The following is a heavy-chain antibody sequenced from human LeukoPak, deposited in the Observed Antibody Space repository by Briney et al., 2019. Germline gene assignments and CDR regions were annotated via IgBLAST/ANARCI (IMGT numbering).Heavy chain of an antibody. CDR2: ISAYNGNT. CDR3: ARGLPPRRNYDSRGYYSYYFDY. D-gene: IGHD3-22*01. J-gene: IGHJ4*02. Sequence: GASVKVSCKASGYTFTSYGIIWVRQAPGQGLDWMGWISAYNGNTKYAQKFQGRVTMTTDTSTSTAYMEVRSLRSDDTAVYYCARGLPPRRNYDSRGYYSYYFDYWGQGTLVTVSS. CDR1: GYTFTSYG. V-gene: IGHV1-18*01.